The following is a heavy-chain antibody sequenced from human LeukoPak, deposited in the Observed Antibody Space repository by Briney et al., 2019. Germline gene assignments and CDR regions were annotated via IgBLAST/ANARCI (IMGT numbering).Heavy chain of an antibody. CDR3: ARDLTTGVFDY. CDR1: GFTFSSYA. Sequence: GGSLRLSCAASGFTFSSYAMSWVRQAPGKGLEWVSYISSSSSTIYYADPVKGRFTISRDNAKNSLYLQMNSLRAEDTAVYYCARDLTTGVFDYWGQGTLVTVSS. D-gene: IGHD4-23*01. CDR2: ISSSSSTI. J-gene: IGHJ4*02. V-gene: IGHV3-48*01.